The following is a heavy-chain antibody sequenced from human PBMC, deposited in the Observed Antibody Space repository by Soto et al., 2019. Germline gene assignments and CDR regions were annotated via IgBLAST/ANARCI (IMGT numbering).Heavy chain of an antibody. D-gene: IGHD4-17*01. Sequence: EVQLVESGGGLVQPGGSLRLSCAASGFTFSSYWMSWVRQAPGKGLEWVANIKQDGSEKYYVDSVKGRFTISRDNAKNPLYLQMNSLRAEHTAVYYCAALPRYGDYRSDYWGQGTLVTVSS. CDR3: AALPRYGDYRSDY. V-gene: IGHV3-7*01. J-gene: IGHJ4*02. CDR1: GFTFSSYW. CDR2: IKQDGSEK.